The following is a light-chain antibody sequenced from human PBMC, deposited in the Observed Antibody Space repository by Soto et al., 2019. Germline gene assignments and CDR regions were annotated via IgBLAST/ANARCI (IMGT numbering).Light chain of an antibody. CDR1: QSVSRS. CDR2: DAS. Sequence: EIVLTQSPVTLSLSPGERATLSCRASQSVSRSLAWYQVRPGQAPRLLIFDASTRATGVPPRFSGSRSGSDFTLTISSLDPEDFALYYCQQRSAWPFTFGGGTSVLIK. CDR3: QQRSAWPFT. V-gene: IGKV3-11*01. J-gene: IGKJ4*01.